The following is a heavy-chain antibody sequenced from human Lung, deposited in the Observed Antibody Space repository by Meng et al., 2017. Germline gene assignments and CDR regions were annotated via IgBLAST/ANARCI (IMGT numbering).Heavy chain of an antibody. CDR2: LGAHPGDT. CDR1: DYTFTGYG. CDR3: ARGTPGRSYCDY. V-gene: IGHV1-18*01. Sequence: HGQRRQAGAEVKQPGAAWKVACKASDYTFTGYGVCWVRQAPGQGLEWMAGLGAHPGDTSFAPKFLGRVTVTADTATATAYMELRSLRSDDTAVYYCARGTPGRSYCDYWGLGTLVTVSS. J-gene: IGHJ4*02. D-gene: IGHD3-10*01.